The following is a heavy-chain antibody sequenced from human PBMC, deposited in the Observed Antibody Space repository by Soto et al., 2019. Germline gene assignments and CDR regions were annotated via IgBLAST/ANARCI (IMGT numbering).Heavy chain of an antibody. D-gene: IGHD3-10*01. V-gene: IGHV3-15*07. Sequence: EVQLVESGGGLVKPGGSLRLSCAASGFTFSNAWMNWVRQAPGKGLEWVGRIKSKTDGGTTDYAAPVKGRFTISRDDSKNTLYLQMNCLKTEDTAVYYCTSWPITMVRVVPLMDVWGQGTTVTVSS. CDR1: GFTFSNAW. CDR3: TSWPITMVRVVPLMDV. CDR2: IKSKTDGGTT. J-gene: IGHJ6*02.